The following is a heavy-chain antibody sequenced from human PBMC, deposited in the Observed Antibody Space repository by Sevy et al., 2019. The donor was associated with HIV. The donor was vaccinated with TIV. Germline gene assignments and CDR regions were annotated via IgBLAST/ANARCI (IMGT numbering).Heavy chain of an antibody. Sequence: GGSLRLSCAASGFTFSSYAMSWVRQAPGKGLEWVSAISGSGGSTYYADSVKGRFTISRDNSKNTLYLQMNSLRAEDTAVYYCAKDSSGYDSHYWYGMDVWGQGTTVTVSS. CDR1: GFTFSSYA. CDR2: ISGSGGST. J-gene: IGHJ6*02. D-gene: IGHD5-12*01. CDR3: AKDSSGYDSHYWYGMDV. V-gene: IGHV3-23*01.